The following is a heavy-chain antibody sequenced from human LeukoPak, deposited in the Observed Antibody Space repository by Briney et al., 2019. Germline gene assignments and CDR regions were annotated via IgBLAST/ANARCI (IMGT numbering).Heavy chain of an antibody. CDR3: ARPLRVTMIRGAAFRASSDFDP. V-gene: IGHV1-2*02. Sequence: ASVKVSCKAYGYTFTGYYIHWVRQAPGQGLEWMGWINPNTGGTKYAQRFQDRVTMTRDTSISTAYMEVSRLRYDDTAVYYCARPLRVTMIRGAAFRASSDFDPWGQGTLVTVSS. J-gene: IGHJ5*02. CDR2: INPNTGGT. D-gene: IGHD3-10*01. CDR1: GYTFTGYY.